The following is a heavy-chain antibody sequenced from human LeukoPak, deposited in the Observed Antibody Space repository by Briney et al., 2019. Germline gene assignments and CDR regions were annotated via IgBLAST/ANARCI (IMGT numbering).Heavy chain of an antibody. CDR3: ARAPWYDSSGLDY. CDR1: GGSISSYY. D-gene: IGHD3-22*01. Sequence: PSETLSLTCTVSGGSISSYYWSWIRQPPGKGLEWIGYIYYSGSTNYNPSLKSRVTISVDTSKNQFSLKLSSVIAEDTAVYYRARAPWYDSSGLDYWGQGTLVTVSS. CDR2: IYYSGST. V-gene: IGHV4-59*01. J-gene: IGHJ4*02.